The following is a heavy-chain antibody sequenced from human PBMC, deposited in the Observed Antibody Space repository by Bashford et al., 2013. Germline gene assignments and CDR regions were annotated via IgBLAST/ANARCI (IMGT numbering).Heavy chain of an antibody. D-gene: IGHD3-22*01. J-gene: IGHJ2*01. CDR1: GDVPSTVGVHV. V-gene: IGHV4-61*01. CDR2: VHISGIT. CDR3: ARESYSARTGYYMGTHYWDIDL. Sequence: LSLTCTFSGDVPSTVGVHVLDLDPAGPRKGLEWIGYVHISGITTYNPPSNTRVTMSLDASKNQFSLELSSLSAADTALYYCARESYSARTGYYMGTHYWDIDLWGRGTLVTVSS.